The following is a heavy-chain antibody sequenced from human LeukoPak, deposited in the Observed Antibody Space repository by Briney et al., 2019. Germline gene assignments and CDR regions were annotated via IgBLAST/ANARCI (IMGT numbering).Heavy chain of an antibody. Sequence: SETLSLTCTVSGGSISSYYWSWIRQPAGKGLEWIGRIYASGSTNYNPSLKSRVTMSVDTSKNQFSLNLSSVAAADTAVYFCARAQVVAAHASYYYYYYMDVWGKGTTVTVSS. D-gene: IGHD2-15*01. CDR3: ARAQVVAAHASYYYYYYMDV. CDR1: GGSISSYY. V-gene: IGHV4-4*07. J-gene: IGHJ6*03. CDR2: IYASGST.